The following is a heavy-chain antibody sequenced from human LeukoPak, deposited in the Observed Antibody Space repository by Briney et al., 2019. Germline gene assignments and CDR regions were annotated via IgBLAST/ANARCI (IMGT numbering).Heavy chain of an antibody. CDR3: ARDPSQYHYGSGQNWFDP. CDR2: ISAYNGNT. CDR1: GYTFTSYG. Sequence: GASVKVSCKASGYTFTSYGISWVRQAPGQGLEWMGWISAYNGNTNYAQKLQGRVTMTTDTSTSTAYMELRSLRSDDTAVYYCARDPSQYHYGSGQNWFDPWGQGTLVTVSS. D-gene: IGHD3-10*01. J-gene: IGHJ5*02. V-gene: IGHV1-18*01.